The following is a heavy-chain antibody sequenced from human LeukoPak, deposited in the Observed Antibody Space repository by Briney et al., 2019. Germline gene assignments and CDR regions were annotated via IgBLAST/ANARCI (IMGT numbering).Heavy chain of an antibody. CDR1: GGSISSGGYS. CDR3: ASYEGRSDY. V-gene: IGHV4-30-2*01. Sequence: SQTLSLTCAVSGGSISSGGYSWSWIRQPPGKGLEWIGYIYHSGSTYYNPSLKSRVTISVDRSKNQFSLKLSSVTAAATAVYYCASYEGRSDYWGQGTLVTVSS. D-gene: IGHD5-12*01. CDR2: IYHSGST. J-gene: IGHJ4*02.